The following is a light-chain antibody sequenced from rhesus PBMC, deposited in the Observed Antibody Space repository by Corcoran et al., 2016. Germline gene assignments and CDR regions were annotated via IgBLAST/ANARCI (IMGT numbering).Light chain of an antibody. J-gene: IGKJ2*01. CDR1: QGINNN. CDR3: QQYNNSPYS. CDR2: YAS. V-gene: IGKV1-66*01. Sequence: DIQMTQSPSSLSASVGDRVTITCRASQGINNNLSWYQQKPGKAPTPLNYYASSLETGVPSRFSGGRSGTDYTLTISSLQPEDIATYYCQQYNNSPYSFGQGTKVEIK.